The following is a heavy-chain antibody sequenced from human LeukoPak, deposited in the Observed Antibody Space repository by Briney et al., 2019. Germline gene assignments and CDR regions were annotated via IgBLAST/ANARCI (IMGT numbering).Heavy chain of an antibody. D-gene: IGHD6-13*01. CDR3: ARLTALGTANDY. Sequence: ASETLSLTCTVSGGSITSTTYYWGWVRQPPGKGLEWIGSLHYSVTTYYNPSVKSRVTISADTSKNQFSLKLTSVTAADTAVYYCARLTALGTANDYRGQGTLVTVSS. CDR2: LHYSVTT. CDR1: GGSITSTTYY. V-gene: IGHV4-39*01. J-gene: IGHJ4*02.